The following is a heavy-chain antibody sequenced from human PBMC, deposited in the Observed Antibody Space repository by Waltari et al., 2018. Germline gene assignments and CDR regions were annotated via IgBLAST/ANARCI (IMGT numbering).Heavy chain of an antibody. CDR3: ASRYCSIDRCYASSWNSFDC. V-gene: IGHV3-7*03. D-gene: IGHD2-15*01. Sequence: EVQLVESGGGLVQPGGSLRLSCAASGLTFRNYWMTWVRQGPGKGRELVANIKQDGSEKYYVYSVKGRFNISRDNANNLLYLQMNSLRGGDTAVYYCASRYCSIDRCYASSWNSFDCWGQGTLVTVSS. CDR1: GLTFRNYW. CDR2: IKQDGSEK. J-gene: IGHJ4*02.